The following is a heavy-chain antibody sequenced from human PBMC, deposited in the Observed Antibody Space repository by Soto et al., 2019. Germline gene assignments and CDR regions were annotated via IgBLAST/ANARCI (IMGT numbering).Heavy chain of an antibody. Sequence: ETLSLTCTVSGGSISSYYWSWIRQPPGKGLEWIGYIYYSGSTNYNPSLKSRVTISVDTSKNQFSLKLSSVTAADTAVYYCARDKRIRKGYCSGGSCYGDYYYYGMDVWGQGTTVTVS. D-gene: IGHD2-15*01. CDR1: GGSISSYY. CDR3: ARDKRIRKGYCSGGSCYGDYYYYGMDV. CDR2: IYYSGST. J-gene: IGHJ6*02. V-gene: IGHV4-59*01.